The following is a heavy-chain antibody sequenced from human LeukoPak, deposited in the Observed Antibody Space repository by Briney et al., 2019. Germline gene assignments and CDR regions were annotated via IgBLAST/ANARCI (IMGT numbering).Heavy chain of an antibody. J-gene: IGHJ4*02. Sequence: GGSLRLSCAASGFTFDDYAMHWVRQAPGKGLEWVSGISWNSGSIGYADSVKGRFAISRDNAKNSLYLQMNSLRAEDTALYYCAKDRSDGEAGEKDFDYWGQGTLVTVSS. CDR1: GFTFDDYA. CDR3: AKDRSDGEAGEKDFDY. CDR2: ISWNSGSI. D-gene: IGHD3-10*01. V-gene: IGHV3-9*01.